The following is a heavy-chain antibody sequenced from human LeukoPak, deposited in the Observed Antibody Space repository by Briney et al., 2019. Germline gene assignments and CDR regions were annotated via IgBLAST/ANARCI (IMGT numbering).Heavy chain of an antibody. CDR2: ISWNSGSI. CDR3: AKDIGGYGDYTDYGMDV. D-gene: IGHD4-17*01. Sequence: PGGSLRLSCAASGFTFDDYAMYWVRQAPGKGLEWVSGISWNSGSIGYADSVKGRFTISRDNAKNSLYLQMNSLRAEDTALYYCAKDIGGYGDYTDYGMDVWGQGTTVTVSS. V-gene: IGHV3-9*01. J-gene: IGHJ6*02. CDR1: GFTFDDYA.